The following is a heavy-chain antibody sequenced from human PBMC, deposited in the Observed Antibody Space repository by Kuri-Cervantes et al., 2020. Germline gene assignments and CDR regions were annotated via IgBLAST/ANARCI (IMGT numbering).Heavy chain of an antibody. V-gene: IGHV1-46*01. CDR2: INPSGGST. Sequence: ASVKVSCKASGYTFTSYYMHWVRQAPGQGLEWMGIINPSGGSTSYAQEFQGRVTMTRDTSISTAYMELSRLRSDDTAVYYCASGGHYYDPLVGDYWGQGTLVTVSS. CDR1: GYTFTSYY. D-gene: IGHD3-22*01. J-gene: IGHJ4*02. CDR3: ASGGHYYDPLVGDY.